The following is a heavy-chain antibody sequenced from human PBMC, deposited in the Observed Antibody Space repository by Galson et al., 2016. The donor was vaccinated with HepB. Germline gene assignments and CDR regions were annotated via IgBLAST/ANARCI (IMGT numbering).Heavy chain of an antibody. J-gene: IGHJ4*02. CDR1: GYILTGYY. D-gene: IGHD1-26*01. Sequence: SVKVSCKASGYILTGYYVHWVRQAPGQGLERMGWIDPRSGGTIYAENFQGRVTMTRDTSINTAYMELSRLRSADTAVYYCARLRRIVTTGSWSSPSYFDYGGQGTLVTVSS. CDR2: IDPRSGGT. CDR3: ARLRRIVTTGSWSSPSYFDY. V-gene: IGHV1-2*02.